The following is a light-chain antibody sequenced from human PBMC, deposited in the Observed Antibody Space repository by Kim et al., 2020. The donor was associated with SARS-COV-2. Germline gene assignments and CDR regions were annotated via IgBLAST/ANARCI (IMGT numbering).Light chain of an antibody. J-gene: IGKJ2*01. CDR2: WAS. CDR1: ESVFYNLKKKNY. Sequence: ANITCKSSESVFYNLKKKNYLLGYQQKPGQPPTLLIYWASTRQSGVPDRFSGSGSGTDFTLTISSLQPEYVTVYYCQQDYNIPNTFRQGTKLEI. CDR3: QQDYNIPNT. V-gene: IGKV4-1*01.